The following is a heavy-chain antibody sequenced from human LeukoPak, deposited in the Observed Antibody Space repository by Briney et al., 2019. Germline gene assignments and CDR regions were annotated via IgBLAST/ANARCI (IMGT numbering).Heavy chain of an antibody. CDR3: AKGLSGVPLTVHMYFDY. J-gene: IGHJ4*02. D-gene: IGHD3-3*01. Sequence: GGSLTLSCTVSGFTFSSYALSWLRQAPGKGLEWVSAISGSGTGTYYADSVEGRFTISRDNSKNTLYLQMNSLRAEDTAVYYCAKGLSGVPLTVHMYFDYWGQGTLVTVSS. CDR2: ISGSGTGT. CDR1: GFTFSSYA. V-gene: IGHV3-23*01.